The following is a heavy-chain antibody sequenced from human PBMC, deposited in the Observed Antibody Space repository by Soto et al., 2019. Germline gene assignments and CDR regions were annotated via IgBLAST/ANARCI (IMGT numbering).Heavy chain of an antibody. CDR1: GFTFSSYA. J-gene: IGHJ5*02. CDR2: IYSGGST. D-gene: IGHD3-10*01. V-gene: IGHV3-53*01. CDR3: ARENYYGSQNWFDP. Sequence: PGGSLRLSCAASGFTFSSYAMSWVRQAPGKGLEWVSVIYSGGSTYYADSVKGRFTISRDNSKNTLYLQMNSLRAEDTAVYYCARENYYGSQNWFDPWGQGTLVTVSS.